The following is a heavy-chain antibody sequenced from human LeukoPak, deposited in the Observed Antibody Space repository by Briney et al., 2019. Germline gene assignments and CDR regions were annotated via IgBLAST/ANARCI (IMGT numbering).Heavy chain of an antibody. J-gene: IGHJ4*02. CDR2: IYYSGTT. CDR3: ARGVYIAAAQYAY. D-gene: IGHD6-13*01. CDR1: GGSISSYY. V-gene: IGHV4-59*01. Sequence: SETLSLTCTVSGGSISSYYWSWIRQPPGRGLEGIGYIYYSGTTNYNPSLKSRVTISVDTSKNQFSLKLSSVTAADTAVYYCARGVYIAAAQYAYWGQGTLVTVSS.